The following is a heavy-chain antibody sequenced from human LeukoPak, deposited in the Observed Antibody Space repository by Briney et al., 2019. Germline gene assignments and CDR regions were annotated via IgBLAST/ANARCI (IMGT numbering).Heavy chain of an antibody. V-gene: IGHV1-2*06. CDR3: ARGYCSGGSCYSVENWFDP. J-gene: IGHJ5*02. D-gene: IGHD2-15*01. Sequence: ASVKVSCKASGYTFTKYYMFLVRLAPGQGLEWIGRINPSRGGTDYAQKFQVRVTMTRDTSISTAYMELSRLRSDDTAMYYCARGYCSGGSCYSVENWFDPWGQGTLVTVSS. CDR2: INPSRGGT. CDR1: GYTFTKYY.